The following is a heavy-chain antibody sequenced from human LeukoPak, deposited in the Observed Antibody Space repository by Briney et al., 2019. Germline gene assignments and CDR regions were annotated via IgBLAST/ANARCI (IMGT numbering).Heavy chain of an antibody. CDR3: ARTGHESSWYIDEN. CDR1: GFTFSSYN. D-gene: IGHD6-13*01. Sequence: GGSLRLSCAASGFTFSSYNMNWVRQAPGKGLEWVSSIDISSSFIFYADSVRGRFTISRDNAKNSIYLQMNSLRGEDAAVYYCARTGHESSWYIDENWGQGTLVTVSS. J-gene: IGHJ1*01. CDR2: IDISSSFI. V-gene: IGHV3-21*01.